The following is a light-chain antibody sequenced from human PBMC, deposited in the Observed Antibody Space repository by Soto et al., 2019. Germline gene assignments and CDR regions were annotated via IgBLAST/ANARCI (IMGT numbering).Light chain of an antibody. V-gene: IGKV2-40*01. CDR2: PLS. J-gene: IGKJ5*01. CDR1: QSLLDSDDGNTS. CDR3: MERIEFPLT. Sequence: DIVMTQTPLSLPVTPGEPASISCRSSQSLLDSDDGNTSLDWYLQKPGQSPQLLIYPLSYRASGVPDRFSGSGSGTGFTLKISRVEAEDVGVYYCMERIEFPLTFGQGKRLEIK.